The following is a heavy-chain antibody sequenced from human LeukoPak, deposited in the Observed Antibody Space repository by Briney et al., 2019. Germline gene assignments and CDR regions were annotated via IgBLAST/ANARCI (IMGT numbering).Heavy chain of an antibody. CDR2: ISDGVGSA. V-gene: IGHV3-23*01. CDR3: AREGELDTALIGYFFDY. Sequence: GGSLRLSCAASGFTFSTYAMGWARQAPGKGLEWVSGISDGVGSAYYADSVKGRFTISRDNSKNTLYLQMNSLRAEDTAVYYCAREGELDTALIGYFFDYWGQGTLDTVSS. D-gene: IGHD5-18*01. CDR1: GFTFSTYA. J-gene: IGHJ4*02.